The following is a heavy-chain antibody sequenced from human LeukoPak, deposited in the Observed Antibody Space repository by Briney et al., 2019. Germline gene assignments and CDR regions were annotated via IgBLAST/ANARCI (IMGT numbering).Heavy chain of an antibody. CDR1: GGFITNYY. V-gene: IGHV4-59*01. D-gene: IGHD3-9*01. CDR2: IYYTGST. CDR3: ARDPLTFYFDY. Sequence: SETLSLTCTVSGGFITNYYWSWIRKPPGKGLELIGYIYYTGSTNYNPSLRSRVAMSVDTSRNQLSLKLNSVTAADTAVYYCARDPLTFYFDYWGQGILVTVSS. J-gene: IGHJ4*02.